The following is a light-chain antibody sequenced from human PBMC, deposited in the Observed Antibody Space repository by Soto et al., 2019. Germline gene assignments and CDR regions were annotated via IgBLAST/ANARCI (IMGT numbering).Light chain of an antibody. CDR3: SSYTSSSTHVV. Sequence: QSALTQPASVSGSPGQSITISCTGTSSDVGGYNYVSWYQQHPGKAPKLMIHDVSNRPSGVSDRFSGSKSGNTASLTISGLQAEDEADYYCSSYTSSSTHVVFGGGTQLTVL. CDR1: SSDVGGYNY. V-gene: IGLV2-14*01. J-gene: IGLJ2*01. CDR2: DVS.